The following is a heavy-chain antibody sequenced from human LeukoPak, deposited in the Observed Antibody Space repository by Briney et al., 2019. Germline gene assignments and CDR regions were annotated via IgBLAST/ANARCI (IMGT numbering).Heavy chain of an antibody. CDR1: GFTFSDYY. CDR3: ARDFSGYDPVEYCSGGSCD. D-gene: IGHD2-15*01. CDR2: ISSSGSTI. Sequence: PGGSLRLSCAASGFTFSDYYMSWLRQAPGKGLEWVSYISSSGSTIYYADSVKGRFTISRDNAKNSLYLQMNSLRAEDTAVYYCARDFSGYDPVEYCSGGSCDWGQGTLVTVSS. J-gene: IGHJ4*02. V-gene: IGHV3-11*01.